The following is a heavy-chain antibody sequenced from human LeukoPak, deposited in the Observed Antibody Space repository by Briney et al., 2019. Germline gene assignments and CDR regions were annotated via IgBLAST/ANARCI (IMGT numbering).Heavy chain of an antibody. CDR2: IYHSGST. CDR1: GGSISSGGYS. Sequence: SQTLSLTCAVSGGSISSGGYSWSWIRQPPGKGLEWIGYIYHSGSTYYNPSLKSRVTISVDTSKNQFSLKLSSVTAADTAVYYCTGSSIYYGDYRWGQGTLVTVSP. V-gene: IGHV4-30-2*05. D-gene: IGHD4-17*01. J-gene: IGHJ5*02. CDR3: TGSSIYYGDYR.